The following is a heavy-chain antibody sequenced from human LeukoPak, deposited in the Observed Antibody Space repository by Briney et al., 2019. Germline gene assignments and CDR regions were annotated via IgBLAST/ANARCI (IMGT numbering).Heavy chain of an antibody. J-gene: IGHJ4*02. V-gene: IGHV4-4*09. D-gene: IGHD3-9*01. CDR2: IYTSGST. CDR1: GGSISNYY. Sequence: SETLSLTCAVSGGSISNYYWSWIRQPPGKGLEWIGYIYTSGSTNYNPSLKSRVTISVDTSKNQVSLKLSSVTAADSAVYYCVRRVRYFGQNDYWGQGTLVTVSS. CDR3: VRRVRYFGQNDY.